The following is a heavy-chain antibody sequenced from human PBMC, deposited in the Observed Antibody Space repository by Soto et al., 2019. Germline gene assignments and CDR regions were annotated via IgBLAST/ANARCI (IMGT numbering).Heavy chain of an antibody. CDR3: ARDISSEKPLDY. V-gene: IGHV3-21*01. D-gene: IGHD3-22*01. J-gene: IGHJ4*02. CDR1: GFTFSSYS. Sequence: GGSLRLSCAASGFTFSSYSMNWVRQAPGKGLEWVSSISSSSSYIYYADSVKGRFTISRDNAKNSLYLQMNSLRAEDTAVYYCARDISSEKPLDYWGQGTLVTVSS. CDR2: ISSSSSYI.